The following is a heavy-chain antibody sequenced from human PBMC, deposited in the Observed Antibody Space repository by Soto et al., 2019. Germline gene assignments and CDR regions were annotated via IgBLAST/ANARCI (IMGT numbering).Heavy chain of an antibody. J-gene: IGHJ5*02. D-gene: IGHD3-22*01. CDR3: ARALGDSSGYHEFRWFDP. V-gene: IGHV4-61*03. CDR2: IYYSGST. Sequence: QVQLQESGPGLVKPSETLSLTCTVSGGSVSSGSYYWSWIRQPPGKGLEWIGYIYYSGSTNYNPSLKSRVTISVDTSKNHSALKLSSVTAADTAVYYRARALGDSSGYHEFRWFDPWGQGTLVTVSS. CDR1: GGSVSSGSYY.